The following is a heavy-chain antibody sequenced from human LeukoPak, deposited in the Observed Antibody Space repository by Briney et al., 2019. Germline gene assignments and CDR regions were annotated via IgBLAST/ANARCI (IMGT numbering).Heavy chain of an antibody. J-gene: IGHJ4*02. CDR1: GFTFSSYG. CDR2: ISGSGGST. D-gene: IGHD5-12*01. Sequence: PAGGSLRLSCAASGFTFSSYGMSWVRQAPGKGLEWVSAISGSGGSTYYADSVKGRFTISRDNSKNTLYLQMNSLRAEDTAVYYCARGPSGYHNTGGQGTLVTVSS. CDR3: ARGPSGYHNT. V-gene: IGHV3-23*01.